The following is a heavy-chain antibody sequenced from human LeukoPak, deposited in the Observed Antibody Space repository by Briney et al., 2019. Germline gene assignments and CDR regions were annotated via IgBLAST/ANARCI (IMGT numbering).Heavy chain of an antibody. Sequence: QSGGSLRLSCAASGFSFSTSWMSWVRQTPEEGLEFVANIDQGGSVRNYMDSLKGRCTISRDNAKKSLYLEINSLRADDTAVYYCARDPESSSFDLWGRGALVTVSS. CDR3: ARDPESSSFDL. D-gene: IGHD6-13*01. J-gene: IGHJ4*02. CDR2: IDQGGSVR. V-gene: IGHV3-7*01. CDR1: GFSFSTSW.